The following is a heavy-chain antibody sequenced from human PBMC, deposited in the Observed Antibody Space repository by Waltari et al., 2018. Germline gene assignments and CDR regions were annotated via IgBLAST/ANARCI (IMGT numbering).Heavy chain of an antibody. Sequence: QVQLQESGPGLVKPSETLSLTCAVSGYSISSGYYWGWIRQPPEKGLEWIGSIYHSGSTYYNPSLKSRVTISIDTSKNQFSLRRSSVTAADTAVYYCARAHSGSYSYVNWFDPWGQGTLVTVSS. J-gene: IGHJ5*02. CDR1: GYSISSGYY. D-gene: IGHD1-26*01. CDR3: ARAHSGSYSYVNWFDP. CDR2: IYHSGST. V-gene: IGHV4-38-2*01.